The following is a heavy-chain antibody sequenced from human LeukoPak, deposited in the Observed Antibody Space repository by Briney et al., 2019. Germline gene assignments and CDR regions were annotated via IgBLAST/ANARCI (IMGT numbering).Heavy chain of an antibody. CDR1: GFVFSDYS. V-gene: IGHV3-21*05. J-gene: IGHJ4*02. D-gene: IGHD7-27*01. CDR3: ARDDNWGFDY. Sequence: GGSLRLFCAASGFVFSDYSMNWVRQAPGKGLEWLTNIRGSGSGMGSGNYYAGSVRGRFTISRDNAKNSLYLQMNSLRTDDTAFYYCARDDNWGFDYWGQGALVTVSS. CDR2: IRGSGSGM.